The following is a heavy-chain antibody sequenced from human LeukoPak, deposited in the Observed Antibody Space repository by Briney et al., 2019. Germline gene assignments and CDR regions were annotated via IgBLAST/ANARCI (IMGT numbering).Heavy chain of an antibody. D-gene: IGHD3-22*01. CDR1: GDSVSRSDSY. Sequence: SETLSLTCSVSGDSVSRSDSYWDWIRQPPGEGLEWIGTIYYSGRTYYSPSLKSRVTMSVDPSNNQFSLNLRSVTAADTALYYCARRRYYDGSGYLEWGQGTLLSVSS. V-gene: IGHV4-39*01. CDR3: ARRRYYDGSGYLE. J-gene: IGHJ1*01. CDR2: IYYSGRT.